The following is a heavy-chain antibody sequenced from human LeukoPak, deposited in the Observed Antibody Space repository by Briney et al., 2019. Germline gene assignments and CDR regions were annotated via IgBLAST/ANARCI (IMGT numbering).Heavy chain of an antibody. V-gene: IGHV3-7*02. Sequence: SGGSLRLSCAASGFTFSNYWMTWVRQAPGRGLEWVANIRQDGSEKYYVDSVKGRFTISRDNSRNSLYLQMNSLRVEDTAVYYCARVGARDDYWGQGTLVTVSS. CDR2: IRQDGSEK. J-gene: IGHJ4*02. CDR1: GFTFSNYW. CDR3: ARVGARDDY.